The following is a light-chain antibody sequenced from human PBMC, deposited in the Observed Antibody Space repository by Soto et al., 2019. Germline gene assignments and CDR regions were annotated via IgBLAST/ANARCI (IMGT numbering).Light chain of an antibody. V-gene: IGLV2-14*03. CDR3: SSFTSTSTVI. J-gene: IGLJ2*01. CDR2: DVT. Sequence: QSVLTQPASVSGSPGQSITISCTGTSSDVGGYDYVSWYQHHPGKVPQLMIYDVTIRPSGVSNRFSGSKSGNTASLTISGLQAEDEADCYCSSFTSTSTVIFGGGTKLTVL. CDR1: SSDVGGYDY.